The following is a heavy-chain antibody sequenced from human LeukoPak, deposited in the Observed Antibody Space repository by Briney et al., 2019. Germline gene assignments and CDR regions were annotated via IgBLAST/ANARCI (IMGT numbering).Heavy chain of an antibody. CDR3: ARDQRYCSSSSCPWEPFDY. CDR2: ISSSSYI. CDR1: GFTFSPYN. D-gene: IGHD2-2*01. J-gene: IGHJ4*02. V-gene: IGHV3-21*04. Sequence: PGGSLRLSCAASGFTFSPYNMNWVRQAPGKGLEWVSSISSSSYIYYADSVKGRFTIPRDNAKNSLYLQMNSLRAEDTAVYYCARDQRYCSSSSCPWEPFDYWGQGTLVTVSS.